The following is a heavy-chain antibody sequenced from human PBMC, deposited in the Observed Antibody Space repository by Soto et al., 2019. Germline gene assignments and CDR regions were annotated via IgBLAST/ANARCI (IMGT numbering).Heavy chain of an antibody. V-gene: IGHV3-21*01. CDR3: ARDRRELNWFDP. Sequence: GGSLRLSCAASGFTFSSYSMNWVRQAPGKGLEWVSSISSSSSYIYYADSVKGRFTISRDNAKNSLYLQMNSLRAEDTAVYYCARDRRELNWFDPWGQGTLVTVSS. J-gene: IGHJ5*02. D-gene: IGHD1-26*01. CDR1: GFTFSSYS. CDR2: ISSSSSYI.